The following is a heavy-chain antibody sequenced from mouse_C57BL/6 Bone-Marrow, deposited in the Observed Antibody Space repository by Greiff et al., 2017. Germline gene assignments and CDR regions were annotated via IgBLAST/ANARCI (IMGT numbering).Heavy chain of an antibody. J-gene: IGHJ2*01. CDR3: ARGRGDFDY. V-gene: IGHV1-52*01. Sequence: VQLQQPGAELVRPGSSVKLSCKASGYTFTSYWLHWVKQRPIQGLEWIGNIDPSDSETHYNQKFKDKATLTVDKSSSTAYMQLSRLTSEDSAVYYCARGRGDFDYWGQGTTLTVSS. CDR1: GYTFTSYW. CDR2: IDPSDSET.